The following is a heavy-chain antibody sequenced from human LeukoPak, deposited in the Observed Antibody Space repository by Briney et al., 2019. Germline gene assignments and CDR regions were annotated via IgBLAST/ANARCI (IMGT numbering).Heavy chain of an antibody. J-gene: IGHJ3*01. CDR2: ISFHGKIT. CDR3: AKDSYYSGSPIEN. CDR1: GFTFSEAW. D-gene: IGHD1-26*01. Sequence: GGSLRLSCATSGFTFSEAWMSWVRQAPGKGLEWVAIISFHGKITYYTDSVKGRFTISRDNSKDTLYLQMSSLRPEDTAVYYCAKDSYYSGSPIENWGQGTMVTVSS. V-gene: IGHV3-30*18.